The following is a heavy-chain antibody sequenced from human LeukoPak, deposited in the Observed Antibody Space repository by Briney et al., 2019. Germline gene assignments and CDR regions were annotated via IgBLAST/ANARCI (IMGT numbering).Heavy chain of an antibody. Sequence: PGGSLRLSCAASGFTVSGNYMTWVLQAPGKGLEWLSVMYSGGNTYYAASVEGRFTISRDNSENTVYLQMNSLRAEDTAVYFCARGGPGVFAYWGQGTLVTVSS. CDR2: MYSGGNT. D-gene: IGHD3-10*01. CDR3: ARGGPGVFAY. CDR1: GFTVSGNY. V-gene: IGHV3-53*01. J-gene: IGHJ4*02.